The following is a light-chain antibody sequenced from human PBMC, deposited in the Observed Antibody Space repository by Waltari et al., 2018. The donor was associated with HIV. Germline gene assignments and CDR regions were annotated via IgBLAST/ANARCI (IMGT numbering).Light chain of an antibody. Sequence: EIVLTQSPDTLSLSPGARATLSCGASQSVNSNYLAWYQQKPGQAPRLLIYGAFYRATGIPDRFSGSGSGTDFTLTINRLEPEDFAVYYCQQFGNSPLTFGGGTKVEIK. CDR2: GAF. J-gene: IGKJ4*01. CDR1: QSVNSNY. CDR3: QQFGNSPLT. V-gene: IGKV3-20*01.